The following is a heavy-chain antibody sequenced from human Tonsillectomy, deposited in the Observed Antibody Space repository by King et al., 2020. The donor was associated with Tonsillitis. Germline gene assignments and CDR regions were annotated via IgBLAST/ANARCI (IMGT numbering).Heavy chain of an antibody. D-gene: IGHD3-10*01. CDR2: ISYDGSNK. CDR1: GFTFSTYG. CDR3: AKDYYGSGSYYPFDY. Sequence: VQLVESGGGVVQPGGSLRLSCAASGFTFSTYGMHWVRQAPRKGLEWVAVISYDGSNKYYADSVKGRFTISRDNSKNTLYLQMNSLRAEDTAVYYCAKDYYGSGSYYPFDYWGQGTLVTVSS. J-gene: IGHJ4*02. V-gene: IGHV3-30*18.